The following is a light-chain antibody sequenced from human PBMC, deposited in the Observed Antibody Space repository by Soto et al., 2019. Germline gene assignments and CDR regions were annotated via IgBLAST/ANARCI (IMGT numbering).Light chain of an antibody. J-gene: IGKJ1*01. CDR1: QSVSSY. CDR2: DAS. V-gene: IGKV3-11*01. Sequence: EIVLTQSPDTLSVSPGERATLSCRASQSVSSYLAWYQQKPGQAPRLLIYDASNRATGIPARFSGSGSGTDFTLTISSLEPEDFAVYYCQQRSNWPPRWTFGQGTKVDIK. CDR3: QQRSNWPPRWT.